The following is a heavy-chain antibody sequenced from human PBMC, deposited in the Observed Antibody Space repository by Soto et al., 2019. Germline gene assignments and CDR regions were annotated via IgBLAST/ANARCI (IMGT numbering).Heavy chain of an antibody. D-gene: IGHD3-3*01. CDR3: TTVTIPEEPDDAFDI. Sequence: EVQLVESGGGLVKPGGSLRLSCAASGFSFSNAWMNWVRQAPGKGLEWVGRIKSKTDGGTTDYAAPVKGRFTISRDDSKNTLYLQMNSLKTEDTAVYYCTTVTIPEEPDDAFDIWGQGTMVTVSS. J-gene: IGHJ3*02. V-gene: IGHV3-15*07. CDR2: IKSKTDGGTT. CDR1: GFSFSNAW.